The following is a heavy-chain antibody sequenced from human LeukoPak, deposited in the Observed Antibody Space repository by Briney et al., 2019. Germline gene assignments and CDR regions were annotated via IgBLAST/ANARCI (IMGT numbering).Heavy chain of an antibody. CDR1: GFTFSSYW. J-gene: IGHJ4*02. CDR3: ARCIFAPWKYY. Sequence: GGSLRLSCAASGFTFSSYWMHWVRQAPGRGLVWVSRINTDGTNTIYADSVKGRFTISRDNANNTLYLQMNSLRAEDTAVYYCARCIFAPWKYYWGQGTLVTVSS. CDR2: INTDGTNT. V-gene: IGHV3-74*01. D-gene: IGHD3-3*02.